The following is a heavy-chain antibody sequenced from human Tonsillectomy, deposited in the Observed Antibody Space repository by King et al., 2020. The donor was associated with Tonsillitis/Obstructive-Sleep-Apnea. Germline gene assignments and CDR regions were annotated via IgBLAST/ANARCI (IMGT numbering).Heavy chain of an antibody. CDR3: ARHSMGGSYNFDY. V-gene: IGHV4-59*08. D-gene: IGHD1-26*01. CDR1: GGSISSYY. J-gene: IGHJ4*02. Sequence: VQLQESGPGLVKPSETLSLTCTVSGGSISSYYWSWIRQPPGKGLEWIGYIYYSGSTSYNPSLKSRVTISVDTSKNQFSLKLSSVTAADTAVYYCARHSMGGSYNFDYWGQGTLVTVSS. CDR2: IYYSGST.